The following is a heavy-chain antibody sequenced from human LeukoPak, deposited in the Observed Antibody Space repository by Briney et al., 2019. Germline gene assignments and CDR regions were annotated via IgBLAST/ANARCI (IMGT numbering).Heavy chain of an antibody. D-gene: IGHD1-26*01. CDR3: ARCSGSYFSLARYFDY. Sequence: GGSLRLSCAASGFTFSSYWMSWVRQAPGKGLEWVANIKQDGSEKYYVDSVKGRFTISRDNAKNSLYLQMNSLRAEDTAVYYCARCSGSYFSLARYFDYWGQGTLVTVSS. V-gene: IGHV3-7*01. J-gene: IGHJ4*02. CDR2: IKQDGSEK. CDR1: GFTFSSYW.